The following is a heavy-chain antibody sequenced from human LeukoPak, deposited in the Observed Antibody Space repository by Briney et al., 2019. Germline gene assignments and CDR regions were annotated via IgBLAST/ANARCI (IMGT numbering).Heavy chain of an antibody. CDR2: IYSGGST. CDR3: ARDSVLKPRRRQDSSGYYPAY. CDR1: GFTVSSNY. J-gene: IGHJ4*02. Sequence: GGSLRLSCAASGFTVSSNYMSWVRQAPGKGLEWVSVIYSGGSTYYADSVKGRFTISRDNSKNTLYRRMNSLRAEDTAVYYCARDSVLKPRRRQDSSGYYPAYWGQGTLVTVSS. D-gene: IGHD3-22*01. V-gene: IGHV3-66*01.